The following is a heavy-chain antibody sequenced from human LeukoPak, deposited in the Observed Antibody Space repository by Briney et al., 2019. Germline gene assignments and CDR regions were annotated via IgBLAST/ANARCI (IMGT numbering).Heavy chain of an antibody. D-gene: IGHD4-17*01. Sequence: SETLSLTCTVSGGSISSYYWSWIRQPPGKGLEWIGYIYYSGSTNYNPSLKSRVTISVDTSKNQFSLKLSSVTAADTAVYYCAREEENGDYIFDYWGQGTLVTVSS. V-gene: IGHV4-59*01. CDR1: GGSISSYY. CDR2: IYYSGST. CDR3: AREEENGDYIFDY. J-gene: IGHJ4*02.